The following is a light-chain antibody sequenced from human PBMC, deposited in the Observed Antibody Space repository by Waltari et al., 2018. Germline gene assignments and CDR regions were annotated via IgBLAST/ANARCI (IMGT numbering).Light chain of an antibody. CDR1: QSVSNY. J-gene: IGKJ1*01. Sequence: EIVLTQSPATLSLSPGERATLSCRDSQSVSNYFAWYQQKPGQAPRLLIYDASNRATDIPARFSGSGSGTDFTLTISSLQSEDFAVYYCQQYHNWPPRWTFGQGTKVEIK. CDR3: QQYHNWPPRWT. CDR2: DAS. V-gene: IGKV3-11*01.